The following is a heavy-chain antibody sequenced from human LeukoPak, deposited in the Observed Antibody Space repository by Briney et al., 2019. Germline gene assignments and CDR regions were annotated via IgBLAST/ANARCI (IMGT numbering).Heavy chain of an antibody. CDR3: ATGYCSSTSCPLIENWFDP. CDR2: VDPEDGET. Sequence: ASVKVSCKVSGYTFTDYYMHLVQQAPGKGLEWMGLVDPEDGETIYAEKFQGRVAITADTSTDTAYMELSSLRSEDTAVYYCATGYCSSTSCPLIENWFDPWGQGTLITVSS. CDR1: GYTFTDYY. V-gene: IGHV1-69-2*01. D-gene: IGHD2-2*01. J-gene: IGHJ5*02.